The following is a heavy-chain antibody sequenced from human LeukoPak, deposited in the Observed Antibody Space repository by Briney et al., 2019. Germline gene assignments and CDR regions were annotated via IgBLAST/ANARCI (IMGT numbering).Heavy chain of an antibody. Sequence: PGGSLRLSCAASGFSFSNAWMSWVRQAPGKGLEWVGRIRSKSDGGTTDYAAPVKGRFTISRDDSKNTLSLQMNSLKTEDTAVYYCTTDELGSRSLGSVETAGLAIDAFDIWGQGTMVTVSS. CDR3: TTDELGSRSLGSVETAGLAIDAFDI. V-gene: IGHV3-15*01. CDR1: GFSFSNAW. J-gene: IGHJ3*02. D-gene: IGHD6-13*01. CDR2: IRSKSDGGTT.